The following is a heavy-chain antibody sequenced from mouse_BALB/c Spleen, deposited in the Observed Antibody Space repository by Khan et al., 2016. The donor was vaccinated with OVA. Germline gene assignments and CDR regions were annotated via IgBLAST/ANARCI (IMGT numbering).Heavy chain of an antibody. V-gene: IGHV1S56*01. CDR2: IYPGDGRS. CDR3: AISYYGSFWYFDV. D-gene: IGHD1-1*01. Sequence: QVQLQQSGPELVKPGASVKMSCKASGYTFRSYYIHWVKQSPGQGLEWIGWIYPGDGRSKDNAKFKGKTTLTADKSSSTTYMLLSSLTSEDSAIYFCAISYYGSFWYFDVWGAGTTVTVSS. J-gene: IGHJ1*01. CDR1: GYTFRSYY.